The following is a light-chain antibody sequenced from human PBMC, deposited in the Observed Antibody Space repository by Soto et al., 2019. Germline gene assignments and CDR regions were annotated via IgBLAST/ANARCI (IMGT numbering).Light chain of an antibody. J-gene: IGKJ4*01. CDR2: DAS. CDR1: QGIGSA. CDR3: EPYNGCPLT. Sequence: IRLTQSPSSLSASVGDRVTITCRAGQGIGSALAWYQQRPGKAPKLLLYDASNLEAGVPSRFSGSGSGTDFTLAITSLRPEDFATDYCEPYNGCPLTFGGGTKVQIK. V-gene: IGKV1-13*02.